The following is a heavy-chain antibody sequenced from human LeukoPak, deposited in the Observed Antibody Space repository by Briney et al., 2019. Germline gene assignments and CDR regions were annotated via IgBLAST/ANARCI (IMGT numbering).Heavy chain of an antibody. D-gene: IGHD3-10*01. V-gene: IGHV4-4*07. J-gene: IGHJ4*02. CDR2: MYTRGNS. CDR3: AREGFGEANFDF. Sequence: SSETLSLTCTVSGGSMNDYSWSWIRQSAGNGLEWIGRMYTRGNSHYNPSLTSRVTISIDESKNQFSLKLRSVTAAGTAVYYCAREGFGEANFDFWGQGTRVTVSS. CDR1: GGSMNDYS.